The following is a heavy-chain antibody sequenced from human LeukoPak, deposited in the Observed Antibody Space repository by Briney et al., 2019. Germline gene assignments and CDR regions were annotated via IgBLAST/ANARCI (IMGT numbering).Heavy chain of an antibody. CDR3: ARDYGDSSGYLIDY. V-gene: IGHV1-2*02. CDR2: INPNSGGT. D-gene: IGHD3-22*01. CDR1: GYTFTGYY. J-gene: IGHJ4*02. Sequence: ASVKVSCKASGYTFTGYYMHWVRQAPGQGLEWMGWINPNSGGTNYAQKFQGRVTMTRDTSISTAYMELSRLRSDDTAVYYCARDYGDSSGYLIDYWGQGTLVSVSS.